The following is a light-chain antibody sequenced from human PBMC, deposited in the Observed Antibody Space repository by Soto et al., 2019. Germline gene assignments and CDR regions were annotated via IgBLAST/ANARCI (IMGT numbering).Light chain of an antibody. CDR1: QGISSW. V-gene: IGKV1-12*01. J-gene: IGKJ4*01. CDR3: QQASSFPLT. Sequence: DIQMTQSPSSVSASVGDRVTITCRASQGISSWLGWYQQKPGQAPKLLIFAASSLQSGVPPRFSGSESGTEFTLTISSLQPEDVATYYCQQASSFPLTFGGGTKVDSK. CDR2: AAS.